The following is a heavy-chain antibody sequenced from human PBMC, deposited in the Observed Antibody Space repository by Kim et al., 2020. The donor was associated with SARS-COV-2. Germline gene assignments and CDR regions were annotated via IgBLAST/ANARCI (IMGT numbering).Heavy chain of an antibody. CDR1: GASVSSSTYY. D-gene: IGHD3-10*01. V-gene: IGHV4-61*01. J-gene: IGHJ6*02. Sequence: SETLSLSCTVSGASVSSSTYYWSWLQQSPGKGLEWIGYIDYSGSTKYHPLLRGRVTISLATSKNQVSLRLSFVTAADTAVYYCAKIPPPYYYGSQRRTLFVNVWGQGTTVIVSS. CDR3: AKIPPPYYYGSQRRTLFVNV. CDR2: IDYSGST.